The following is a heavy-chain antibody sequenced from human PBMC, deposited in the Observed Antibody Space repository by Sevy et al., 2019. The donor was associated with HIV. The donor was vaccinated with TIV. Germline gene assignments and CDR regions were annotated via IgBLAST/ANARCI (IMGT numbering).Heavy chain of an antibody. CDR2: IITGNGDT. CDR1: GYTFTGYA. D-gene: IGHD5-12*01. J-gene: IGHJ6*02. CDR3: ARGVSGYDDYYYYGLHV. Sequence: ASVKVSCKTSGYTFTGYAMHWVRQAPGQRLEWMGWIITGNGDTKYSQNFQGRVTITTDTSASTAYMELSSLTSKDTAVYYCARGVSGYDDYYYYGLHVWGQGTTVTVSS. V-gene: IGHV1-3*04.